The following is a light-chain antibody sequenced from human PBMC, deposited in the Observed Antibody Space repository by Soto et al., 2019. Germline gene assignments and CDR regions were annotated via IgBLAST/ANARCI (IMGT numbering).Light chain of an antibody. CDR2: SNN. CDR1: SSNIGGTNY. V-gene: IGLV1-47*02. CDR3: ASWDDRLGAVI. J-gene: IGLJ2*01. Sequence: QSVLTQPPSASGTPGQKVFISCSGSSSNIGGTNYAYWYQQLPGAAPKLLMHSNNLRPSGVPERISGSKFGTAASLAISGLRSEDEAVYYCASWDDRLGAVIFGGGPKLTV.